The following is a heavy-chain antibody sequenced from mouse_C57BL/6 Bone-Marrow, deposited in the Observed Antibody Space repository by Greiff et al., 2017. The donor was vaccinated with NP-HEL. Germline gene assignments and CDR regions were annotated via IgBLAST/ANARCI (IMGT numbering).Heavy chain of an antibody. CDR2: IDPSDSYT. CDR3: ARFITNDV. J-gene: IGHJ1*03. V-gene: IGHV1-69*01. Sequence: QVQLQQPGAELVMPGASVKLSCKASGYTFTSYWMHWVKQRPGQGLEWIGEIDPSDSYTNYNQKFKGKSTLTVDKSSSTAYMQLSSLTSEDSAVYYCARFITNDVWGTGTTVTVSS. D-gene: IGHD1-2*01. CDR1: GYTFTSYW.